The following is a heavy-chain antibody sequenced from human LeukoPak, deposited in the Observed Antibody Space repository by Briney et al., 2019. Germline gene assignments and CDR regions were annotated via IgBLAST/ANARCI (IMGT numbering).Heavy chain of an antibody. Sequence: PSEALSLTCVVSGYSISSGYWWSWVSQTPGKGLEWIGEILHSGSTNYNPSLKSRVTISLDKSRNQLSLELISVTAADTAIYYCGRNAAYCLDFWGQGTLVTVSS. CDR2: ILHSGST. CDR1: GYSISSGYW. CDR3: GRNAAYCLDF. V-gene: IGHV4-4*02. D-gene: IGHD1-26*01. J-gene: IGHJ4*02.